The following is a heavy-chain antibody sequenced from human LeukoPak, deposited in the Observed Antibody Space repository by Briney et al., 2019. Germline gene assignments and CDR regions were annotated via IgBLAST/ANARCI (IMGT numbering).Heavy chain of an antibody. CDR1: GGSISSGPYY. Sequence: SETLSLTCTVSGGSISSGPYYWGWIRQPPGKGLEWIGNIYYGENTYYNPSLKSRVTISIDTSKNQFSLKLSSVTAADTAVYYCAGASWPGSYKDSNWFDPWGQGTLVTVSS. CDR2: IYYGENT. D-gene: IGHD3-10*01. CDR3: AGASWPGSYKDSNWFDP. J-gene: IGHJ5*02. V-gene: IGHV4-39*01.